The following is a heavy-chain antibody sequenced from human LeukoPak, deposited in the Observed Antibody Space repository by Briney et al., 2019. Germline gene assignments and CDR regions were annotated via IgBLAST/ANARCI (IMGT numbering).Heavy chain of an antibody. CDR1: GFTFSSYS. J-gene: IGHJ6*03. CDR3: AREFSSSSLLYYYYYYMDV. D-gene: IGHD6-6*01. V-gene: IGHV3-21*01. Sequence: PGGSLRLSCAASGFTFSSYSMNWVRQAPGKGLEWVSSISSSSYIYYADSVKGRFTISRDNAKNSLYLQMNSLRAEDTAVYYCAREFSSSSLLYYYYYYMDVWGKGTTVTVSS. CDR2: ISSSSYI.